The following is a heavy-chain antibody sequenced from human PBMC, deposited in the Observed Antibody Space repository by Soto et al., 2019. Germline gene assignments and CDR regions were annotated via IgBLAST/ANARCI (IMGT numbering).Heavy chain of an antibody. CDR3: ASETPYYYDSSAPGAFDI. CDR2: IIPIFGTA. J-gene: IGHJ3*02. Sequence: SVKVSCKASGGTFSSYAISWVRQAPGQGLEWMGGIIPIFGTANYAQKFQGRVTITADESASTAYMELSSLRSEDTAVYYCASETPYYYDSSAPGAFDIWGQGTMVTVSS. CDR1: GGTFSSYA. V-gene: IGHV1-69*13. D-gene: IGHD3-22*01.